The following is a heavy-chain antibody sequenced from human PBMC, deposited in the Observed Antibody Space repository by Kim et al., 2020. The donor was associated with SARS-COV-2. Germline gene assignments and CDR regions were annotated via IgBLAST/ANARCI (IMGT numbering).Heavy chain of an antibody. CDR1: GGSISSGDYY. J-gene: IGHJ3*02. CDR2: IYYSGST. V-gene: IGHV4-30-4*01. Sequence: SETLSLTCTVSGGSISSGDYYWSWIRQPPGKGLEWIGYIYYSGSTYYNPSLKSRVTISVDTSKNQFSLKLSSVTAADTAVYYCARGEGYCSGGSCYWDAFDIWGQGTMVTVSS. CDR3: ARGEGYCSGGSCYWDAFDI. D-gene: IGHD2-15*01.